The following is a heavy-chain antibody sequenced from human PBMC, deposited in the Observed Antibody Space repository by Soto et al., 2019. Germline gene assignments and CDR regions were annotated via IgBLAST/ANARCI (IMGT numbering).Heavy chain of an antibody. CDR1: GGTFSSYA. D-gene: IGHD2-15*01. Sequence: QVQLVQSGAEVKKPGSSVKVSCKAPGGTFSSYAISWVRQAPGQGLEWMGGIIPIFGTAKYAQKFQGRVTITADESTSTGYREVSSLRSEDTAVYYCARSQGGSSSLDIYYYYYYGMDGWGQGTTVTVSS. CDR3: ARSQGGSSSLDIYYYYYYGMDG. V-gene: IGHV1-69*01. CDR2: IIPIFGTA. J-gene: IGHJ6*02.